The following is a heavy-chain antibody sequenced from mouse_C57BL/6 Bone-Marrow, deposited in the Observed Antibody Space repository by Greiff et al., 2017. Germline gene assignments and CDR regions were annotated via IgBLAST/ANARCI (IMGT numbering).Heavy chain of an antibody. CDR3: AFYDYYYFDC. D-gene: IGHD2-4*01. CDR1: GFNINDYY. CDR2: IDPDDGDT. V-gene: IGHV14-2*01. Sequence: VQLQQSGAELVKPGASVKLSCTASGFNINDYYMHWVKQRPEQGLEWIGRIDPDDGDTKYAPKFQGKATITADTSSSTAYLQLSSLTSEDTAVYYCAFYDYYYFDCWGQGTTLTVSS. J-gene: IGHJ2*01.